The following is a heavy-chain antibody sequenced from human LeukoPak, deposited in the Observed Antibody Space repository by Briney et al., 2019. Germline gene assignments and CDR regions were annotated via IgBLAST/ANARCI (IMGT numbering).Heavy chain of an antibody. J-gene: IGHJ6*02. CDR2: VSFDGSNK. CDR3: ARAGRGWFGSMDV. V-gene: IGHV3-33*01. D-gene: IGHD3-10*01. CDR1: GFTFSSNG. Sequence: GTSLRLSCAASGFTFSSNGMHWVRQAPGKGLEWVAVVSFDGSNKYFEDSVKGRFSISRDNSRNTLYLQMNSLRAEDTAVYYCARAGRGWFGSMDVWGQGTAVIVSS.